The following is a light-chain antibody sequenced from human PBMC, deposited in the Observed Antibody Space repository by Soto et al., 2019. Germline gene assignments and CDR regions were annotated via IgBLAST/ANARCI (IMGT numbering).Light chain of an antibody. Sequence: EIVMTQSPATLSVSPGGRATLSCRASQSISDTLAWYQQKPGQAPRLLIHGASTRAPGFPARFSGSGSGTDFTLTISSLQSEDFAVSYCQQYNNWPWTFGQGTKVDIK. J-gene: IGKJ1*01. V-gene: IGKV3-15*01. CDR3: QQYNNWPWT. CDR1: QSISDT. CDR2: GAS.